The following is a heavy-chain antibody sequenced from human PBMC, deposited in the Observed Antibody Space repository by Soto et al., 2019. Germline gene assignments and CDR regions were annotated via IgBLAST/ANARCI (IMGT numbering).Heavy chain of an antibody. D-gene: IGHD2-15*01. J-gene: IGHJ4*02. CDR3: AREYCSGGNCYSGLDY. CDR1: GYTFTSYA. Sequence: GASVKVSCKASGYTFTSYAMHWVRQAPGQRLEWMGWINAGNGNTKYSQKFQGRVTITRDTSASTAYMELSSLRSEDTAVYYCAREYCSGGNCYSGLDYWGQGTLVTVSS. V-gene: IGHV1-3*01. CDR2: INAGNGNT.